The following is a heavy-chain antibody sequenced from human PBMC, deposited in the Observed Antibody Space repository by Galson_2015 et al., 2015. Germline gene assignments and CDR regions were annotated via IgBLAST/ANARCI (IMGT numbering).Heavy chain of an antibody. V-gene: IGHV3-23*01. CDR1: GFTFSSYA. Sequence: SLRLSCAASGFTFSSYAFSWVRQVPGEGLEWISGITSTSRGIYYADSVRGRFTISRDNSKNTLYLQMNSLRADDTAVYYCAKSSGPNYYYFLEVLGKGTTVTVSS. J-gene: IGHJ6*03. CDR3: AKSSGPNYYYFLEV. CDR2: ITSTSRGI.